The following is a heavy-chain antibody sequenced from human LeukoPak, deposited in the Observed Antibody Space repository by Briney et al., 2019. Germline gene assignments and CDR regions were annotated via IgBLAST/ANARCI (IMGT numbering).Heavy chain of an antibody. CDR2: ISSSSSYI. CDR3: ALRPFVPVAGVEH. CDR1: GFTFSSYE. V-gene: IGHV3-21*01. D-gene: IGHD6-19*01. Sequence: GGSLRLSCAASGFTFSSYEMNWVRQAPGKGLEWVSSISSSSSYIYYADSVKGRFTISRDNAKNSLYLQMNSLRAEDTAVYYCALRPFVPVAGVEHWGQGTLVTVSS. J-gene: IGHJ5*02.